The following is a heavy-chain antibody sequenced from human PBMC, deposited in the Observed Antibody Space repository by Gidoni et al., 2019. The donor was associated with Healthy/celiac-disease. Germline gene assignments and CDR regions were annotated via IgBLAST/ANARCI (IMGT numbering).Heavy chain of an antibody. Sequence: QVQLVESGGGVVQPGRSLRLSCAAAGFTFSSYGMHWVRQAPGKGLEWVAVIWYDGSNKYYADAVKGRFTISRDNSKNTLYLQMNSLRAEDTAVYYCARPPSAYGRHWYFDLWGRGTLVTVSS. CDR1: GFTFSSYG. CDR2: IWYDGSNK. CDR3: ARPPSAYGRHWYFDL. D-gene: IGHD3-16*01. V-gene: IGHV3-33*01. J-gene: IGHJ2*01.